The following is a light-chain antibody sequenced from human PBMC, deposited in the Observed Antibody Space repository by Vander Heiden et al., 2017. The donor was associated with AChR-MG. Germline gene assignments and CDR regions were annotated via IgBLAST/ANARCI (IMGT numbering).Light chain of an antibody. CDR3: QQYNNWPPYT. CDR2: GAS. Sequence: MVITHSPATLSVSPGERATLSCRASQSVSRNLAWYQQKPGQAPRLLIYGASTRATGIPARFSGSGSGTEFTLTISSLQSEDFAVYYCQQYNNWPPYTFGQGTKLEIK. CDR1: QSVSRN. J-gene: IGKJ2*01. V-gene: IGKV3-15*01.